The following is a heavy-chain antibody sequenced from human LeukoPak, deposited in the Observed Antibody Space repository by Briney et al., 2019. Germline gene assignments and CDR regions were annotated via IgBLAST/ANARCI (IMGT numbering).Heavy chain of an antibody. CDR3: ARIRLPAGTYYDFWSGYPSFDY. CDR1: GFSLSNARMG. J-gene: IGHJ4*02. D-gene: IGHD3-3*01. V-gene: IGHV2-26*01. CDR2: IFSNDEK. Sequence: SGPTLVKPTETLTLTCTVSGFSLSNARMGVSWIRQPPGKALEWLAHIFSNDEKSYSTSLRSRLTISKDTSKSQVVLTMTNMDPVDTATYYCARIRLPAGTYYDFWSGYPSFDYWGQGTLVTVSS.